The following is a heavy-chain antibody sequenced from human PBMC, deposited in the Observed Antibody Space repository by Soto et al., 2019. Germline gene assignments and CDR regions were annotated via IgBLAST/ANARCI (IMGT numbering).Heavy chain of an antibody. V-gene: IGHV3-23*01. J-gene: IGHJ4*02. CDR3: AQHLPDPRHY. Sequence: GGSLRLACAASGFTFSSYAMSWVRQAPGRGLEWVSVISSRGGSTYYADSVKGRFTISRDNSKNTLYLQMNSLRAEDTAVYYCAQHLPDPRHYPGQATLVTVSS. CDR1: GFTFSSYA. CDR2: ISSRGGST.